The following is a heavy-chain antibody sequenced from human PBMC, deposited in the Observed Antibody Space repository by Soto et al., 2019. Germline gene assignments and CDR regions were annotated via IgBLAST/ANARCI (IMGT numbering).Heavy chain of an antibody. CDR3: ARGLGYCSRTSCYTNWFDP. Sequence: QVQLQESGPGLVKPSGTLSLTCAVPSGSISSSNWWSWVRQPPGKGLEWIGEIYHSGSTNYNPSLKSRVTISVDKSKNQFSLKLSSVTAADTAVYYCARGLGYCSRTSCYTNWFDPWGQGTLVPVSS. V-gene: IGHV4-4*02. D-gene: IGHD2-2*02. CDR2: IYHSGST. CDR1: SGSISSSNW. J-gene: IGHJ5*02.